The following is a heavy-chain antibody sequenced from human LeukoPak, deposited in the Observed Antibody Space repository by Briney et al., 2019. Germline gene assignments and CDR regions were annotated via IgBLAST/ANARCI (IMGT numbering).Heavy chain of an antibody. D-gene: IGHD2-2*01. CDR1: GYTFTGYY. CDR3: ARSQLLDAFDI. Sequence: ASVKVSCKASGYTFTGYYMHWERQAPGQGLEWMGWINPNSGGTNYAQKFRGRVTMTRDTSISTAYMELSRLRSDDTAVYYCARSQLLDAFDIWGQGTMVTVSS. CDR2: INPNSGGT. J-gene: IGHJ3*02. V-gene: IGHV1-2*02.